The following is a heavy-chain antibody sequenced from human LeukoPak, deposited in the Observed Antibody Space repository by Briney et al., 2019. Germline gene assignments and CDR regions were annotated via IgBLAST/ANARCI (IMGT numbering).Heavy chain of an antibody. CDR3: AGTYFYDSSGYYHYSL. Sequence: PSETLSLTCTVSGGSISSYYWSWIRQPPGKGLEWIGYIYYSGSTNYNPSLKSRVTISVDTSKNQFSLKLSSVTAADTAVYCCAGTYFYDSSGYYHYSLWGQGTLVTVSS. CDR2: IYYSGST. D-gene: IGHD3-22*01. J-gene: IGHJ4*02. V-gene: IGHV4-59*01. CDR1: GGSISSYY.